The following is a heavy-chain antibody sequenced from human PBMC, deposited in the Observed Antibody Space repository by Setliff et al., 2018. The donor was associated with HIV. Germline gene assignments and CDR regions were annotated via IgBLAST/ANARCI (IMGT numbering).Heavy chain of an antibody. D-gene: IGHD2-8*02. CDR2: IYWNENK. CDR3: AHTFTDYWYFDV. Sequence: SGPTLVNPTQTLTLTCSFSGFSLSATGVGVAWIRQPPGKALEWLALIYWNENKLYSPSLNRRLTITKDTSKNQVKLTMTNMDPVDTATFYCAHTFTDYWYFDVWGRGTLVTVSS. V-gene: IGHV2-5*01. CDR1: GFSLSATGVG. J-gene: IGHJ2*01.